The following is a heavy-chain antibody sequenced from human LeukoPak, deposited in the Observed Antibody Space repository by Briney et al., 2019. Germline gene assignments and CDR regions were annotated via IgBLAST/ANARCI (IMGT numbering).Heavy chain of an antibody. CDR2: ISGSGGST. J-gene: IGHJ4*02. Sequence: PGGSLRLSCAASGFTFSSYAMSWVRQAPGKGLEWVSAISGSGGSTYYADSVKGRFTISRDNSKNTLYLQMNSLRAEDTAVYYCAKPHCSSTSCYQRWLDYWGQGTLVTVSS. CDR3: AKPHCSSTSCYQRWLDY. V-gene: IGHV3-23*01. D-gene: IGHD2-2*01. CDR1: GFTFSSYA.